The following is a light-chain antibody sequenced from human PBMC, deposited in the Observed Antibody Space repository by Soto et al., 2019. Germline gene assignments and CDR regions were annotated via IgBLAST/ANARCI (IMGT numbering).Light chain of an antibody. J-gene: IGKJ1*01. CDR2: AVS. Sequence: EIVMTQTPLSLSVTPGQPASISCKSSRSLVYSDGETYVYWYVQKAGQPAQLLIYAVSKRFSVAPGRFSGSGSGTYFTLKISRVEAEDAGVYYCMQTRKFPWTFGQGTKLEI. V-gene: IGKV2D-29*01. CDR3: MQTRKFPWT. CDR1: RSLVYSDGETY.